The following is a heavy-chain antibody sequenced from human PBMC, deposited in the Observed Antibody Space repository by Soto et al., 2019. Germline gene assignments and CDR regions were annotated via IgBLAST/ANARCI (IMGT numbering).Heavy chain of an antibody. D-gene: IGHD4-17*01. CDR1: GFTLSDFA. CDR2: ISYDGTKK. Sequence: QVQLVESGGGVVQPGRSLRLSCAASGFTLSDFAMHWVRQAPGKGLEWVAVISYDGTKKYLADSVQGRFTISRDNYKNPPYLKMHSLVTREPDIYYCAMPVGDFGTYFECWGQGTLVTVSS. CDR3: AMPVGDFGTYFEC. J-gene: IGHJ4*02. V-gene: IGHV3-30*04.